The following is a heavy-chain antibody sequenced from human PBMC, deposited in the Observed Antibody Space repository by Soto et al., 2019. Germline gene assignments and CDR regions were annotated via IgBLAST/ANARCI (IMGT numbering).Heavy chain of an antibody. CDR2: IIPILGIA. V-gene: IGHV1-69*02. CDR3: ARGSMFDGGYDSAAYWYFDL. Sequence: GAPVKVSCKASGGTFSSYTISWVRQAPGQGLEWMGRIIPILGIANYAQKFQGRVTITADKSTSTAYMELSSLRSEDTAVYYCARGSMFDGGYDSAAYWYFDLWGRGTLVTVSS. J-gene: IGHJ2*01. CDR1: GGTFSSYT. D-gene: IGHD5-12*01.